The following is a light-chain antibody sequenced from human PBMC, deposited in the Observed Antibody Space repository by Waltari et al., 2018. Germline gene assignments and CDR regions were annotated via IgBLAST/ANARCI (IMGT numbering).Light chain of an antibody. V-gene: IGKV1-39*01. CDR1: QSISNY. J-gene: IGKJ4*01. CDR2: SAS. Sequence: DIQMTQSPSSLSASVGDTVTITCRASQSISNYLNWYQQKPGKAPNLLVYSASSLQSGVPSRFTGSGSGTDFTLTITSLQPEDFATYYCQQTYSTRRTFGGGTKVEIK. CDR3: QQTYSTRRT.